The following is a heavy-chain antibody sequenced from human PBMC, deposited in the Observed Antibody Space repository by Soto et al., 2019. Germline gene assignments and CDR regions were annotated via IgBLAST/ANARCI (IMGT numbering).Heavy chain of an antibody. CDR1: GGTFGNHI. J-gene: IGHJ5*02. V-gene: IGHV1-69*08. CDR2: VIPMSGTA. D-gene: IGHD4-17*01. Sequence: QVQLVQSGAEVKKPGSSVKVSCRASGGTFGNHIITWVRQAPGQGLEWMGRVIPMSGTANYAQKFQGRVTITADTFTNTVYMFMSSLRSEDTAVYYCARGSPTVTTLKWFDPWGQGTLVTVSS. CDR3: ARGSPTVTTLKWFDP.